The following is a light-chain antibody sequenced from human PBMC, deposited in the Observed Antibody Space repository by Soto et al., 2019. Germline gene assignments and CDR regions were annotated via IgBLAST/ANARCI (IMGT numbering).Light chain of an antibody. V-gene: IGLV2-14*03. Sequence: QSALTHPASVSGSPGQSITISCSGTSSDIGSYDHVAWYQQFPGKSPKLIIYAVSDRPSGVSDRFSGSKSGISASLTISGLQTEEEADYYCISYTDRQSYLFGPRTKVTVL. CDR2: AVS. CDR3: ISYTDRQSYL. J-gene: IGLJ1*01. CDR1: SSDIGSYDH.